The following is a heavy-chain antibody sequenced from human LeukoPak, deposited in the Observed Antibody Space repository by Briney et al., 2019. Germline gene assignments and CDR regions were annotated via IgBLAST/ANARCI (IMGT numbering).Heavy chain of an antibody. CDR3: AKDPNGDYIGAYDF. J-gene: IGHJ3*01. D-gene: IGHD4-17*01. CDR1: GFTFSNYA. CDR2: ITGSGANT. Sequence: GGSLRLSCAASGFTFSNYAMNWVRQAPRRGLEWVSTITGSGANTYYADSVTGRFTISRDNSKNTLFLQMNSLRAEDTAVYYCAKDPNGDYIGAYDFWGQGTMVSVSS. V-gene: IGHV3-23*01.